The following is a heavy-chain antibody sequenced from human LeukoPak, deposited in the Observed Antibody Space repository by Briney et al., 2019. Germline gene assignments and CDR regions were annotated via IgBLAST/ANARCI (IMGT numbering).Heavy chain of an antibody. J-gene: IGHJ5*02. Sequence: ASVKVSCKASGYTFTDYYMHWVRQAPGQGLEWMGWINPNSGGTNYAQKFQGRVTMTRDTSINTAYMELSRLRSDDTGVYYCARARRNWFDPWGQGTLVTVSS. CDR1: GYTFTDYY. V-gene: IGHV1-2*02. CDR3: ARARRNWFDP. CDR2: INPNSGGT. D-gene: IGHD1-1*01.